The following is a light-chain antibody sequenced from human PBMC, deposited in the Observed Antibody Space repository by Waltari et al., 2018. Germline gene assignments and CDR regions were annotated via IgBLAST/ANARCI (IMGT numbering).Light chain of an antibody. CDR3: NSYSSVSTHV. CDR2: DVS. J-gene: IGLJ1*01. CDR1: NTDIRAFNF. V-gene: IGLV2-14*03. Sequence: QSALTQPASVSGTPGESITISCAGPNTDIRAFNFLSWYRQFPGEAPQLIIFDVSHRPSGISDRFSGSKSGNTASLTISGLQAEDDADYYCNSYSSVSTHVFGSGTKVTVL.